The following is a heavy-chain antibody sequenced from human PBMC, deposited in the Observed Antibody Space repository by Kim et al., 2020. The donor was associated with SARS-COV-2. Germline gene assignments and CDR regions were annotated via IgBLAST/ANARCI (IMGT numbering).Heavy chain of an antibody. CDR2: IYYSGST. Sequence: SETLSLTCTVSGGSISSGGYYWTWIRQHPGKGLEWIGCIYYSGSTYYNPSLKSRVTISVDTSKNQFSLQLSSVTAADTAVYYCARWASAQLERRVDYWGQGTLVTVSS. D-gene: IGHD1-1*01. CDR1: GGSISSGGYY. J-gene: IGHJ4*02. CDR3: ARWASAQLERRVDY. V-gene: IGHV4-31*03.